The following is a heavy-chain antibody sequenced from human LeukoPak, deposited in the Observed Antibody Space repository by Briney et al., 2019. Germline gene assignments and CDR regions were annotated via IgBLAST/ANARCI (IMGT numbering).Heavy chain of an antibody. J-gene: IGHJ4*02. CDR3: ARDRLGPSFSVSHFDL. Sequence: GGSLRLSCATSGFTVVDYGLSWVRRAPGKGLEWLCAINYNGAITDYADPVKGRFTISRDNAKNSLYLRMDSLRAEDTALYYCARDRLGPSFSVSHFDLWGQGTLVTVSS. CDR1: GFTVVDYG. V-gene: IGHV3-20*04. CDR2: INYNGAIT. D-gene: IGHD3-3*02.